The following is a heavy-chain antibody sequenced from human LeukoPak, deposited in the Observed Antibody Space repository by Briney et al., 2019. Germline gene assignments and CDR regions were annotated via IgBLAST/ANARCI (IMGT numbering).Heavy chain of an antibody. CDR1: GFTFNSYG. CDR2: ISYDGSNK. CDR3: AKDIIAVAGNDY. D-gene: IGHD6-19*01. J-gene: IGHJ4*02. Sequence: GGSLRLSCAASGFTFNSYGMHWVRQAPGKGLEWVAVISYDGSNKYYADSVKGRFTISRDNSKNTLYLQMNSLRAEDTAVYYCAKDIIAVAGNDYWGQGTLVTVSS. V-gene: IGHV3-30*18.